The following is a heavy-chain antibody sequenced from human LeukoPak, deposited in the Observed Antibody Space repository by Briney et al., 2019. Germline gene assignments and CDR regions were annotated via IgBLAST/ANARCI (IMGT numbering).Heavy chain of an antibody. CDR3: AKDFLGYCSGGSCYQMIDY. CDR1: GFTFSRYD. CDR2: IRHDGSNK. V-gene: IGHV3-30*02. J-gene: IGHJ4*02. D-gene: IGHD2-15*01. Sequence: GGSLRLSCAASGFTFSRYDMHWVRQAPGKGLEWVAFIRHDGSNKYYADSVKGRFTISRDNSKNTLYLQMNSLRAEDTAVYYCAKDFLGYCSGGSCYQMIDYWGQGTLVTVSS.